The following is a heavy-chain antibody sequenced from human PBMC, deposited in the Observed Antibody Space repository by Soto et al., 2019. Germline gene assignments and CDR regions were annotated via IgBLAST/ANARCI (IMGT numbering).Heavy chain of an antibody. V-gene: IGHV3-23*01. J-gene: IGHJ4*02. Sequence: EVQLLESGGGLVQPGGSLRLSCAASGFTFSSYAMSWVRKAPGKGLEWVSGIGGSGGSTYYADSVKGRFTISRDNSRNTLYLQMNSLRAEDTAAYYCAKEDIVVVTATPYLDYWGQGTLVTVSS. CDR3: AKEDIVVVTATPYLDY. CDR1: GFTFSSYA. D-gene: IGHD2-21*02. CDR2: IGGSGGST.